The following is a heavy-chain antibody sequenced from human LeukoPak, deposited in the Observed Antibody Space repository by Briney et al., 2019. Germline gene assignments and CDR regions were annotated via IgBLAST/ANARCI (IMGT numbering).Heavy chain of an antibody. J-gene: IGHJ4*02. CDR1: GGSFSGYY. Sequence: SETLSLTCAVYGGSFSGYYWSWIRQPPGKGLEWIGEINHSGSNNYNPSLKSRVTISVDTSKNQFSLKLYSVTAADTAVYYCATRKLGNDYWGQGTLVTVSS. D-gene: IGHD7-27*01. CDR2: INHSGSN. CDR3: ATRKLGNDY. V-gene: IGHV4-34*01.